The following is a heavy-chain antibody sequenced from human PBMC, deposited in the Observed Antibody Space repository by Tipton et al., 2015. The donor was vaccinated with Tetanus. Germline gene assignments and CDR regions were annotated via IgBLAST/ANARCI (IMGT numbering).Heavy chain of an antibody. J-gene: IGHJ2*01. CDR2: IGLTGSGT. D-gene: IGHD2-2*02. Sequence: AASGFTFSNFDMSWVRQAPGKGLQWVSSIGLTGSGTFADSVKGRFTISRDSSKNTLYLQMNSLRAEDTAIFYCARSIPYWYFDLWGRGTLVTVSS. CDR3: ARSIPYWYFDL. CDR1: GFTFSNFD. V-gene: IGHV3-23*01.